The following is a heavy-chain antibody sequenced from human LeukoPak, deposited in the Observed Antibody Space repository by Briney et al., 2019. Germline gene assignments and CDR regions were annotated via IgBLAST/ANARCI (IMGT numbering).Heavy chain of an antibody. CDR3: ARSGAAGTPRYIYYFDY. CDR2: IYYSGSP. D-gene: IGHD6-13*01. V-gene: IGHV4-59*08. J-gene: IGHJ4*02. Sequence: KPSETLSLTCTVSGGSISSYYWSWIRQPPGKGLEWIGYIYYSGSPNYNPSLKSRVIISVDTSNNQFSLKLSSVTAADTAVYYCARSGAAGTPRYIYYFDYWGQGTLVTVSS. CDR1: GGSISSYY.